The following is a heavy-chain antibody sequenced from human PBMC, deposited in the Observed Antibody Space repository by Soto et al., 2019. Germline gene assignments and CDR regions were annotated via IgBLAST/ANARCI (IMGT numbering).Heavy chain of an antibody. J-gene: IGHJ4*02. V-gene: IGHV4-59*08. D-gene: IGHD3-3*01. CDR3: ARGGWRHIDY. CDR1: GGSISVYY. CDR2: IYYNGST. Sequence: QVQLQESGPGLVKPSETLSLTCTVSGGSISVYYWSWIRHPPGKGLGWIGYIYYNGSTNYNPSLTRRVTISVDTSKTQFSLKLSSVTAADAAVYYCARGGWRHIDYWGQGTLVTVSS.